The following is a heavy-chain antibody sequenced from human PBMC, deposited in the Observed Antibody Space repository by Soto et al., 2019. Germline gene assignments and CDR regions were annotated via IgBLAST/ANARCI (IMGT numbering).Heavy chain of an antibody. CDR1: GFTFSSYA. Sequence: GGSLRLSCAASGFTFSSYAMSWVRQAPGKGLEWVSAISGSGGSTYYADSVKGRFTISRDNSKNTLYLQMNSLRAEDTAVYYCANPHFGVVMSDYWGQGTLVTVSS. D-gene: IGHD3-3*01. CDR2: ISGSGGST. V-gene: IGHV3-23*01. CDR3: ANPHFGVVMSDY. J-gene: IGHJ4*02.